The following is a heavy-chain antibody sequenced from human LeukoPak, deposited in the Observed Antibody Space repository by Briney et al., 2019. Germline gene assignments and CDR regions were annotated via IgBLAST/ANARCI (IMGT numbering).Heavy chain of an antibody. Sequence: GASVKVSCKASGGTFSSYAISWVRQAPGQGLEWMGRIIPIIGIANYAQKFQGRVTITADKSTSTAYMELSSLRSEDTAVYYCARTSKVVVAAEGAFDIWGQGTMVTVSS. CDR3: ARTSKVVVAAEGAFDI. CDR2: IIPIIGIA. CDR1: GGTFSSYA. V-gene: IGHV1-69*04. D-gene: IGHD2-15*01. J-gene: IGHJ3*02.